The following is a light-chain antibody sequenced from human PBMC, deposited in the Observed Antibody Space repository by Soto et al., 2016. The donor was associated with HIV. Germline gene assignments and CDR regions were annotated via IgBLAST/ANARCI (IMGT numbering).Light chain of an antibody. V-gene: IGKV1-5*03. CDR1: QTISSW. CDR2: KAS. Sequence: DIQMTQSPSTLSASVGDRVTITCRASQTISSWLAWYQQKPGKAPKLLIYKASTLESGVPLRFSGSGSGTEFTLTISSLQPDDFATYYCQQYNSFRTFGQGTKVEMK. CDR3: QQYNSFRT. J-gene: IGKJ1*01.